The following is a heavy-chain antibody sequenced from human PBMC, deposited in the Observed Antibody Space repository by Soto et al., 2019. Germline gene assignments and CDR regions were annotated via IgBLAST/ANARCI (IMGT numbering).Heavy chain of an antibody. CDR3: ARDRGYDAHDYYYNAMDV. Sequence: GGSLRLSCISSGFTFRTYTMNWVRQAPGKGLEWVSGIRGFSPYTFYAESVKGRFTISRDNAKNSLYLQMNSLGAEDTAVYYCARDRGYDAHDYYYNAMDVWGQGTTVTVSS. CDR1: GFTFRTYT. V-gene: IGHV3-21*01. J-gene: IGHJ6*02. D-gene: IGHD2-15*01. CDR2: IRGFSPYT.